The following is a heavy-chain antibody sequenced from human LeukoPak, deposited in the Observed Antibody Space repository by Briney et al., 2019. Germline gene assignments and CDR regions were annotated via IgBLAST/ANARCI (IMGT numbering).Heavy chain of an antibody. CDR2: ISSSSSTI. J-gene: IGHJ4*02. V-gene: IGHV3-48*04. CDR3: ARDHLTVSHY. CDR1: GFTFSSYS. D-gene: IGHD4-17*01. Sequence: SGGSLRLSCAASGFTFSSYSMNWVRQAPGKGLEWVSYISSSSSTIYYADSVKGRFTISRDNAKNSLYLQMNSLRAEDTAVYYCARDHLTVSHYWGQGTLVTVSS.